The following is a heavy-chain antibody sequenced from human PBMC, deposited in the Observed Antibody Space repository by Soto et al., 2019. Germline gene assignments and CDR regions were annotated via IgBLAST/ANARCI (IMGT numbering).Heavy chain of an antibody. CDR1: GFTFSGFG. D-gene: IGHD3-16*01. Sequence: GSLRLSCAASGFTFSGFGMHWVRQAPGKGLEWVAIIWYDGSDKYYADSVKGRFTISRDNSKNTLYLQMNSLRAEDTAVYHCAFGNLSYYFDYWGQGNPVTV. J-gene: IGHJ4*02. CDR3: AFGNLSYYFDY. CDR2: IWYDGSDK. V-gene: IGHV3-33*01.